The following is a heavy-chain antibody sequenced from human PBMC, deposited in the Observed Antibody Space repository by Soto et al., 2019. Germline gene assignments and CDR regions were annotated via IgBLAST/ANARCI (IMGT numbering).Heavy chain of an antibody. CDR2: INPNSGGT. V-gene: IGHV1-2*02. CDR1: GYTFTGYY. CDR3: ARDLLGLSPHAFDI. D-gene: IGHD1-26*01. Sequence: ASVKVSCKASGYTFTGYYMHWVRQAPGQGLEWMGWINPNSGGTSYAQKFQGRVTMTRDTSISTAYMELSRLRSDDTAVYYCARDLLGLSPHAFDIWGQGTMVTVSS. J-gene: IGHJ3*02.